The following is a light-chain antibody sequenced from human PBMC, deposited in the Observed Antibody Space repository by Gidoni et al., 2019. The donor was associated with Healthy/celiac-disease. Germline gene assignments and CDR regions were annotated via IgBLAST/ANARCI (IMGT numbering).Light chain of an antibody. Sequence: SYELTQPLSVSVALGQTARITCGGNNIGSKNVPWYQQKPGQAPVLVIYRDSNRPSGIPALFSGSNSGNTATLTISRAQAGDEADYYCQVWDSSTACVFGGGTKLTVL. V-gene: IGLV3-9*01. CDR3: QVWDSSTACV. CDR1: NIGSKN. J-gene: IGLJ2*01. CDR2: RDS.